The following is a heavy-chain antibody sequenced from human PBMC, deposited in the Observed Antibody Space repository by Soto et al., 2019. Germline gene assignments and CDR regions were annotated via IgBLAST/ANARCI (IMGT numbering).Heavy chain of an antibody. CDR1: GFTFSSYG. Sequence: GGSLRLSCAASGFTFSSYGMHWVRQAPGKGLEWVAIIWYDGSNKYYADSVKGRFTISRDNSKNTLYLQMNSLRAEDTAVYYCARECSSTSCFDYWGQGTLVTFSS. CDR2: IWYDGSNK. V-gene: IGHV3-33*01. CDR3: ARECSSTSCFDY. D-gene: IGHD2-2*01. J-gene: IGHJ4*02.